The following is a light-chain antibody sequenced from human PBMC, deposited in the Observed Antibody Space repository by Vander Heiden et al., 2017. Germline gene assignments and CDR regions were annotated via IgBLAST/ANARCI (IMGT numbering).Light chain of an antibody. J-gene: IGLJ1*01. CDR2: SYD. CDR3: AAWDDSLRTDL. V-gene: IGLV1-44*01. CDR1: SCKIGGQT. Sequence: QSVLTQPPSASGTPGQRVTISCSGSSCKIGGQTVKWYKLLPGMDPKPHIHSYDQRPSGVPDRFSGSKSCTSASLAISGLHSEDEGDYACAAWDDSLRTDLFGTGTKVTVL.